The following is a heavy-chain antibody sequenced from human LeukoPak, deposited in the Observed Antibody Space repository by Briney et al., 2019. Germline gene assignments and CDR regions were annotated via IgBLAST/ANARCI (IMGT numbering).Heavy chain of an antibody. CDR3: ARDQWWQLIAVAMTSYFDC. Sequence: GSLRLSCAASGFTFDTYWMSWVRQAPGKGLEWVANIKKDGSEKYYVDSMKGRFTISRDNAKNSLYLQMNSLRAEDTAVHYCARDQWWQLIAVAMTSYFDCWGQGTLVTVSS. CDR2: IKKDGSEK. V-gene: IGHV3-7*01. J-gene: IGHJ4*02. CDR1: GFTFDTYW. D-gene: IGHD6-19*01.